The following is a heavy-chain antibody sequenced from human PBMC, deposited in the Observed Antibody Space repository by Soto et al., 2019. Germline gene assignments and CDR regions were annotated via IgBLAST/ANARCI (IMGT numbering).Heavy chain of an antibody. CDR1: GDSVSSNSAA. V-gene: IGHV6-1*01. J-gene: IGHJ2*01. CDR3: ARVLLLYYYDSSGYPRSNWYFDL. CDR2: TYYRSKWYN. Sequence: SQTLSLTCAISGDSVSSNSAAWNWIRQSPSRGLEWLGRTYYRSKWYNDYAVSVKSRITINPDTSKNQFSLQLNSVTPEDTAVYYCARVLLLYYYDSSGYPRSNWYFDLWGRGTLVTVSS. D-gene: IGHD3-22*01.